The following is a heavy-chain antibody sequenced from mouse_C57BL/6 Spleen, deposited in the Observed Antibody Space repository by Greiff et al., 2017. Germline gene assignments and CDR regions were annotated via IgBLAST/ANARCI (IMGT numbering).Heavy chain of an antibody. CDR2: SNYDGSST. V-gene: IGHV5-16*01. CDR3: ARSRWYFDV. Sequence: EVKLVESEGGLVQPGSSMKLSCTASGFTFSDYYMAWVRQVPEKGLEWVANSNYDGSSTYYLDSLKSRFIISRDNAKNILYLQMSSLKSEDTATYYCARSRWYFDVWGTGTTVTVSS. CDR1: GFTFSDYY. J-gene: IGHJ1*03.